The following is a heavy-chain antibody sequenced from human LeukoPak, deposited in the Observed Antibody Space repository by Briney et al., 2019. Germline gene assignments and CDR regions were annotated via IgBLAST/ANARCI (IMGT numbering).Heavy chain of an antibody. CDR2: IYYSGST. V-gene: IGHV4-31*03. CDR3: ARAQVGVVVALYFDY. D-gene: IGHD2-15*01. CDR1: GGSISSGGYY. J-gene: IGHJ4*02. Sequence: SETLSLTCTVSGGSISSGGYYWSWIRQHPGKGLEWIGYIYYSGSTYYNPSLKSRVTISVDTSKNQFSLKLSSVTAADTAVYYCARAQVGVVVALYFDYWGQGTLVTVSS.